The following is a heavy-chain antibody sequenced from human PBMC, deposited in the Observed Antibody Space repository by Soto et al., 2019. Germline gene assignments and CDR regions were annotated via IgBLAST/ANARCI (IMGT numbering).Heavy chain of an antibody. Sequence: GASVKVSCKASGYTFSTYGLTWVRQAPGQGLEWMGWISGYNGNTNYAQKFQGRVTMTTDTSTSTAYMELRSLRSDDTAVYYCARVGYIGVDGIDGGKWLDPWGQGTLVTVSS. CDR1: GYTFSTYG. CDR3: ARVGYIGVDGIDGGKWLDP. J-gene: IGHJ5*02. V-gene: IGHV1-18*01. CDR2: ISGYNGNT. D-gene: IGHD6-19*01.